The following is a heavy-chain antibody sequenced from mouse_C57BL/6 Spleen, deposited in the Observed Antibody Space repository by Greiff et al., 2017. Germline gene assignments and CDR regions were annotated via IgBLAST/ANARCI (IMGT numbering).Heavy chain of an antibody. J-gene: IGHJ4*01. Sequence: EVKVVESGGGLVQPKGSLKLSCAASGFSFNTYAMNWVRQAPGKGLEWVARIRSKSNNYATYYADSVKDRFTISRDDSESMLYLQMNNLKTEDTAMYYCVRGSNYAMDYWGQGTSVTVSS. D-gene: IGHD5-1*01. CDR3: VRGSNYAMDY. CDR1: GFSFNTYA. CDR2: IRSKSNNYAT. V-gene: IGHV10-1*01.